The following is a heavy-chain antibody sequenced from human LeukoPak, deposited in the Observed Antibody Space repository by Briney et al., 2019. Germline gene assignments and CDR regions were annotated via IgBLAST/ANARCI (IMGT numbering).Heavy chain of an antibody. V-gene: IGHV4-34*01. J-gene: IGHJ4*02. CDR1: GGSFSGYY. Sequence: PSETLSLTCAVYGGSFSGYYWSWIRQPPGKGLEWIGEINHSGSTNYNPSLKSRVTISVDTSKNQFSLKLSSVTAADTAVYYCARMRVRGVFLYYFDYWGQGTLVTVSS. D-gene: IGHD3-10*01. CDR2: INHSGST. CDR3: ARMRVRGVFLYYFDY.